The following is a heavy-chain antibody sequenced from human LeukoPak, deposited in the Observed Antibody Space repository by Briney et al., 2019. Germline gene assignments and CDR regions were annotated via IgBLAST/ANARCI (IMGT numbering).Heavy chain of an antibody. J-gene: IGHJ4*02. Sequence: SETLSLTCTVSGGSISSYYWSWIRQPPGKGLEWIGYIYHSGSTNYNPSLKSRVTISVDTSKNQFSLKLSSVTAADTAVYYCARADFWSGYYNYFDYWGQGTLVTVSS. V-gene: IGHV4-59*01. CDR2: IYHSGST. CDR3: ARADFWSGYYNYFDY. CDR1: GGSISSYY. D-gene: IGHD3-3*01.